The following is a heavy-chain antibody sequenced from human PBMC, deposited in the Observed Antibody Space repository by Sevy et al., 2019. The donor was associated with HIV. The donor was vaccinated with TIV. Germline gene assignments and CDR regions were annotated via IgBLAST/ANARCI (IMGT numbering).Heavy chain of an antibody. V-gene: IGHV1-24*01. CDR3: ATTYYDFWSGYQPGHYFDY. D-gene: IGHD3-3*01. CDR1: GYTLTELS. J-gene: IGHJ4*02. CDR2: FDPEDGET. Sequence: ASVKVSCKVSGYTLTELSMHWVRQAPGKGLEWMGGFDPEDGETIYAQKFQGRVTMTEDTSTDTAYTELSSLRSEDTAVYYCATTYYDFWSGYQPGHYFDYWGQGTLVTVSS.